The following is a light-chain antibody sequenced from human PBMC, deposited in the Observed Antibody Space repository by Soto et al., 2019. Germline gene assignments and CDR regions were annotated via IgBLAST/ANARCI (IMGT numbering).Light chain of an antibody. Sequence: DIQMTQSPSSLSASVGDRFTITCRASQGIRNDLAWYQQKPGKAPKRPIYDAFSLESGVPSRFSGSGSGTEFPLTISSLQPEDFATYYLLQHNNYPPITFGQGTRLEIK. J-gene: IGKJ5*01. CDR1: QGIRND. CDR3: LQHNNYPPIT. CDR2: DAF. V-gene: IGKV1-17*01.